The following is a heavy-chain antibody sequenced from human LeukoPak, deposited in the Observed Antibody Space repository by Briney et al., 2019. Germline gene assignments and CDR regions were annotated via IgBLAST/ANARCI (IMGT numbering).Heavy chain of an antibody. Sequence: SETLSLTCAVSGGSLSSSSYYWAWIRQPPGKGLEWIGSIYHDGSTHSNPSLEGRVTISVDTSKNQFSLKLTSVTAADTAMYHCARRAHVGEPAAWGQGTLVTVSS. CDR3: ARRAHVGEPAA. CDR2: IYHDGST. D-gene: IGHD2-15*01. CDR1: GGSLSSSSYY. J-gene: IGHJ5*02. V-gene: IGHV4-39*01.